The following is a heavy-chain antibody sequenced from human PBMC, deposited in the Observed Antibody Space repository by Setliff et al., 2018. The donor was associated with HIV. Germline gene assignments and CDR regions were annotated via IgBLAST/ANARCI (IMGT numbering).Heavy chain of an antibody. CDR3: ARAGSGSYYNAPHY. CDR2: IYPRDSAP. J-gene: IGHJ4*02. V-gene: IGHV5-51*01. D-gene: IGHD3-10*01. Sequence: GESLKISCKTSGYEFAYYYIGWVRQMPGKGLEWMGIIYPRDSAPKYSPSFQGQVTISTDMSVNTAYLQWNSLKTSDTAMYYCARAGSGSYYNAPHYWGQGTLVTVSS. CDR1: GYEFAYYY.